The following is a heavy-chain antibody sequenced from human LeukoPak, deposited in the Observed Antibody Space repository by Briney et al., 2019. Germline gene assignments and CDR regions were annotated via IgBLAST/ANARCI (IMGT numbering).Heavy chain of an antibody. V-gene: IGHV4-31*03. CDR2: IYYSGRT. CDR3: ARGMRIGETPFDY. CDR1: RGSINIGGYS. D-gene: IGHD3-10*01. Sequence: PSETLSLTCTVSRGSINIGGYSWSWIRQHPGKGPECIGHIYYSGRTSYNPSLKSRVAISLDTSKNQFSLTLNSVTAADTAVYYCARGMRIGETPFDYWGQGTLVTVSS. J-gene: IGHJ4*02.